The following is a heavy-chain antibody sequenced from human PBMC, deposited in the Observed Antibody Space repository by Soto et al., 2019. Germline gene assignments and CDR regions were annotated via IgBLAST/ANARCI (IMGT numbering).Heavy chain of an antibody. CDR2: ISYDGSNK. V-gene: IGHV3-30*18. CDR3: AKERAHNYYYYGMDV. Sequence: QVQLVESGGGVVQPGRSLRLSCAASGFTFSSYGMHWVRQAPGKGLEWVAVISYDGSNKYYADSVKGRFTISRDNSKNTLYLQMNSLRAEDTAVYYCAKERAHNYYYYGMDVWGQGTTVTVSS. CDR1: GFTFSSYG. J-gene: IGHJ6*02.